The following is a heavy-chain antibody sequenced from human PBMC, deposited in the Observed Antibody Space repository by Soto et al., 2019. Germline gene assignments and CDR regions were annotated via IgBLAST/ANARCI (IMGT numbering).Heavy chain of an antibody. J-gene: IGHJ3*02. V-gene: IGHV3-21*01. CDR2: ISSSSSYI. Sequence: GGSLRLSCAASGFTFSSYSMNWVRQAPGKGLEWVSSISSSSSYIYYADSVKGRFTISRDNAKNSLYLQMNSLRAEDTAVYYCAREVLGCSGGSCYGGAFDIWGQGTMVTVSS. D-gene: IGHD2-15*01. CDR3: AREVLGCSGGSCYGGAFDI. CDR1: GFTFSSYS.